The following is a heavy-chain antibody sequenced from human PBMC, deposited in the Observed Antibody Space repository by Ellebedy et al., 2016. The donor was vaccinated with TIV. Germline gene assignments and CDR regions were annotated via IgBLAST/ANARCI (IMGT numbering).Heavy chain of an antibody. V-gene: IGHV4-4*02. J-gene: IGHJ4*02. CDR3: ARVGASDGNPLDS. CDR2: IYHTGST. Sequence: SETLSLXXVVSGAYISSINWWSWVRQPPGRGLECLGQIYHTGSTTYNPSLRSRVTISVDKSKNQFSLILSSVTATDTAVYYCARVGASDGNPLDSWGQGTLVTVSS. CDR1: GAYISSINW. D-gene: IGHD5-24*01.